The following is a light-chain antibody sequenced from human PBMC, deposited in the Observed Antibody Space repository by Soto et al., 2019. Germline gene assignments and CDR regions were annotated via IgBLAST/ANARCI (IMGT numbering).Light chain of an antibody. CDR2: AAS. Sequence: DIQMTQSPSSLSASVGDRVTITCRASQSISSYLNWYQLKPGKAPKLLIYAASSLQSGVPSRFSGSASGTDFTLTITTLQPEDFAAYYCQQSYSAPHTFGGGTKVEIK. V-gene: IGKV1-39*01. J-gene: IGKJ4*01. CDR3: QQSYSAPHT. CDR1: QSISSY.